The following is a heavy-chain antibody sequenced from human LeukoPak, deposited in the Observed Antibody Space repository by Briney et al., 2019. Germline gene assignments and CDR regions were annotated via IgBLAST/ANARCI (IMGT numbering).Heavy chain of an antibody. V-gene: IGHV1-69*05. CDR1: GGTLSRYA. J-gene: IGHJ3*02. CDR2: IIPIFGTA. CDR3: ARDLDDDGSLYAFDI. Sequence: SVRVSCKAAGGTLSRYAVNGVRPRRGQGLERMGGIIPIFGTANYAQKFQGRVTITTDESTSTAYMELSSLRSEDTAVYYCARDLDDDGSLYAFDIRGQGTMVTVSS. D-gene: IGHD5-24*01.